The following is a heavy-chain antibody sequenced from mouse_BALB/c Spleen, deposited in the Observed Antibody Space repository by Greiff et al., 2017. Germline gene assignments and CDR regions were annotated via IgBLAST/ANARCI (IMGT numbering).Heavy chain of an antibody. CDR1: GFSLTDYG. J-gene: IGHJ4*01. D-gene: IGHD1-1*01. CDR3: AKHLYYYGSSPYAMDY. V-gene: IGHV2-6-5*01. CDR2: IWGGGST. Sequence: VKLKESGPGLVAPSQSLSITCTVSGFSLTDYGVSWIRQPPGKGLEWLGVIWGGGSTYYNSALKSRLSISKDNSKSQVFLKMNSLQTDDTAMYYCAKHLYYYGSSPYAMDYWGQGTSVTVSS.